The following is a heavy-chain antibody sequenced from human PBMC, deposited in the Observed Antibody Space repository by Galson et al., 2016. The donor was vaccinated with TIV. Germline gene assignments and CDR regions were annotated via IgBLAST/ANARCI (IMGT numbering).Heavy chain of an antibody. CDR1: GFSLASTAVG. J-gene: IGHJ4*02. Sequence: PALVKPPQTLTLTCSFSGFSLASTAVGVGWVRQPPGEALDWLGLIYWDDQKWYRPSLQNRMTITKDTSKNHVVLTLTNLEPADTGTYYCAHGSGWLLDYWGQGILVTVSS. V-gene: IGHV2-5*02. CDR2: IYWDDQK. CDR3: AHGSGWLLDY. D-gene: IGHD6-19*01.